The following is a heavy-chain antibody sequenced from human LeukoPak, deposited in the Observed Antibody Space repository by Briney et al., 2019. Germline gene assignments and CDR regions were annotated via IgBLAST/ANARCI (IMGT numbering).Heavy chain of an antibody. J-gene: IGHJ4*02. CDR3: ASNWNDGLSSQYYFDY. V-gene: IGHV3-53*01. Sequence: GGSLRLSCAASGFTVSSNYMSWVRQAPGKGLEWVSVIYSGGSTYYADSVKGRFTISRDNSKNTLYLQTNRLRAEDTAVYYCASNWNDGLSSQYYFDYWGQGTLVTVSS. D-gene: IGHD1-20*01. CDR2: IYSGGST. CDR1: GFTVSSNY.